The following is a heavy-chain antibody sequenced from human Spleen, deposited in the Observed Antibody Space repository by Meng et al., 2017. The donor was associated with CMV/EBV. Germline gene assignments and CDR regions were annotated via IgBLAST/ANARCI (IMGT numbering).Heavy chain of an antibody. V-gene: IGHV3-20*03. D-gene: IGHD3-22*01. CDR2: INWNGGST. CDR1: DYG. CDR3: AKDPYYYDSSDYPPTPYYFDY. Sequence: DYGMSWVRQAPGKGLEWVSGINWNGGSTGYADSVKGRFTISRDNAKKSLYLQMDSLRAEDTAVYYCAKDPYYYDSSDYPPTPYYFDYWGQGTLVTVSS. J-gene: IGHJ4*02.